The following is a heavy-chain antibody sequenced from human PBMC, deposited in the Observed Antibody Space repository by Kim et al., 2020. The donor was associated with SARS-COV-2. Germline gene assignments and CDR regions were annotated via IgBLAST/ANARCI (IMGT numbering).Heavy chain of an antibody. V-gene: IGHV3-30-3*01. D-gene: IGHD3-9*01. CDR3: ARDFEEIYYYYGMDV. Sequence: GGSLRLSCAASGFTFSSYAMHWVRQAPGKGLEWVAVISYDGSNKYYADSVKGRFTISRDNSKNTLYLQMNSLRAEDTAVYYCARDFEEIYYYYGMDVWG. CDR1: GFTFSSYA. J-gene: IGHJ6*02. CDR2: ISYDGSNK.